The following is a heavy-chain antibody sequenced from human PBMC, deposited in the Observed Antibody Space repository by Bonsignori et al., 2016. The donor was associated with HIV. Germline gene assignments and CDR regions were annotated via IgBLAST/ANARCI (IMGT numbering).Heavy chain of an antibody. J-gene: IGHJ4*02. Sequence: SETLSLTCAVYGESFSGSSWTWIRQPPGKGLEWIGEINHSGITICNPSLKSRVTISIDTSKNQFSLNVTSVTAADTAAYYCARGLAAAEQGGFDVWGQGTLVTVSS. CDR1: GESFSGSS. CDR3: ARGLAAAEQGGFDV. D-gene: IGHD6-13*01. V-gene: IGHV4-34*01. CDR2: INHSGIT.